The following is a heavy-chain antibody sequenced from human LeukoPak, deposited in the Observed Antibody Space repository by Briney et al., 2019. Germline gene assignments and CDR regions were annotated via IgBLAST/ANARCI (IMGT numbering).Heavy chain of an antibody. CDR3: QVRGVIITGYYYYMDV. CDR1: GFTFSSYG. CDR2: ISGSGGST. D-gene: IGHD3-10*01. J-gene: IGHJ6*03. Sequence: PGGSLRLSCAASGFTFSSYGMSWVRQAPGKGLEWVSVISGSGGSTYYADSVKGRFTISRDNSKNTLYLQMNSLRAEDTAVYYCQVRGVIITGYYYYMDVWGKGTTVTVSS. V-gene: IGHV3-23*01.